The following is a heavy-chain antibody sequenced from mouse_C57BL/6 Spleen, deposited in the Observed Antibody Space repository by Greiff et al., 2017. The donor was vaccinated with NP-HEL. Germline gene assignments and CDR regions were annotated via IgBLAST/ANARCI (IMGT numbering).Heavy chain of an antibody. CDR1: GYTFTSYW. D-gene: IGHD2-5*01. CDR2: INPSSGYT. CDR3: AGHSKGCAMDY. J-gene: IGHJ4*01. Sequence: VQLQQPGAELAKPGASVKLSCKASGYTFTSYWMHWVKQRPGQGLEWIGYINPSSGYTKYNQKFKDKATLTVDKSSSTAYMQLSSLTYEDSAVYDCAGHSKGCAMDYWGQGTSVTVSS. V-gene: IGHV1-7*01.